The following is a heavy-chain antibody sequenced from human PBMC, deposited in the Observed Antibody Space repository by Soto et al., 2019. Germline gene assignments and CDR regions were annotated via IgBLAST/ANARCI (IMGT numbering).Heavy chain of an antibody. V-gene: IGHV1-18*04. CDR2: INPYGGNA. CDR1: GYSFTSYG. CDR3: ARGRAFSYSFGLEV. D-gene: IGHD3-3*02. Sequence: GASVKVSCKASGYSFTSYGISWVRQAPGQGLEWMGWINPYGGNAYYAQNLQGRVTLTTDTSTNTAYMELRSLRPDDTAVYFCARGRAFSYSFGLEVWGQGTTVTVSS. J-gene: IGHJ6*02.